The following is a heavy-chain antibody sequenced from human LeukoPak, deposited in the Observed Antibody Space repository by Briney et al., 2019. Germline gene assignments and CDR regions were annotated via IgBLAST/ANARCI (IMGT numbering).Heavy chain of an antibody. CDR3: ARESSLAHRASGWLRSFDY. V-gene: IGHV3-7*01. D-gene: IGHD6-19*01. CDR2: IKQDGSEK. J-gene: IGHJ4*02. CDR1: GFTFSSYW. Sequence: GGSLRLSCAASGFTFSSYWMSWVRQAPGKGLEWVANIKQDGSEKYYVDSVKGRFTISRDNAKNSLYLQMNSLRAEDTAVYYCARESSLAHRASGWLRSFDYWGQGTLVTVSS.